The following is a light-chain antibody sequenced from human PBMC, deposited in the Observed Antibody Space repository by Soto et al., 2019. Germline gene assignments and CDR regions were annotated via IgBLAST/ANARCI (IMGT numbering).Light chain of an antibody. CDR1: SGDIGAYNY. CDR2: GNR. Sequence: QSVLTQPRSVSGSPGQSVTFSCTGTSGDIGAYNYVSWYQFHPGKAPKLVIFGNRNRPSGVPERFSGSKSGTSASLAITGLQAEDEAGYYCQAYDYSLTASVFGGGTKLTVL. J-gene: IGLJ3*02. V-gene: IGLV2-11*01. CDR3: QAYDYSLTASV.